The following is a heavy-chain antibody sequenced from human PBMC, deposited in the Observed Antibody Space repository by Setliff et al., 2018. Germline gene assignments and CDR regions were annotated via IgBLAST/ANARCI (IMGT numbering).Heavy chain of an antibody. D-gene: IGHD6-13*01. J-gene: IGHJ4*02. CDR2: IIGSGIST. Sequence: PGGSLRLSCVASGFSFSSYAMSWVRQAPGKGLEWVSSIIGSGISTYYAGSVQGRFTISRDNHKNTLYLQMNSLRVEDTAIYYCAKDVVGYSSTWPKRDYFDYWGQGTLVTVSS. CDR1: GFSFSSYA. CDR3: AKDVVGYSSTWPKRDYFDY. V-gene: IGHV3-23*01.